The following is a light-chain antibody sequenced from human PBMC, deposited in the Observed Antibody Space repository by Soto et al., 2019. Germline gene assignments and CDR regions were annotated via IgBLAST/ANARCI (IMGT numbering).Light chain of an antibody. J-gene: IGKJ2*01. CDR2: GAS. CDR3: QQYNTWPPYT. Sequence: ETVMTQSPATLSVSPGERATLSCRASQTIANNLAWYQQRPGQAPRLLIYGASTRATGIPARFSGSGSATEFTLTISSRQSEDFAIYYCQQYNTWPPYTFGQGTQLEIK. V-gene: IGKV3-15*01. CDR1: QTIANN.